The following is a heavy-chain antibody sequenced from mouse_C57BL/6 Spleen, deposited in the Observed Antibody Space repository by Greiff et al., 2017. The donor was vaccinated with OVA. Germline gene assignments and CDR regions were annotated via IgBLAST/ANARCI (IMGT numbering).Heavy chain of an antibody. J-gene: IGHJ4*01. CDR3: AKNTGVYDGYHYYAMDY. CDR1: GFSLTSYG. D-gene: IGHD2-3*01. CDR2: IWRGGST. V-gene: IGHV2-5*01. Sequence: QVQLKQSGPGLVQPSQSLSITCTVSGFSLTSYGVHWVRQSPGKGLEWLGVIWRGGSTDYNAAFMSRLSITKDNSKSQVFFKMNSLQADDTAIYYCAKNTGVYDGYHYYAMDYWGQGTSVTVSS.